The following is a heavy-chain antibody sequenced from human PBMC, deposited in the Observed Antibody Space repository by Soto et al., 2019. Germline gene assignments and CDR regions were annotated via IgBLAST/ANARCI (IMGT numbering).Heavy chain of an antibody. J-gene: IGHJ3*01. D-gene: IGHD2-21*02. V-gene: IGHV3-30*18. CDR1: TFTFSNFG. Sequence: QVQLVESGGGVVQPGRSLRLSCAASTFTFSNFGIHWVRQAPGKGLEWVAVISYDGSQKYYADSVKGRFSISRDNSKNTVYLQMSRLRAEDTAVYHCAKEVTVISGDWTFDVWGQGTVVSVSS. CDR3: AKEVTVISGDWTFDV. CDR2: ISYDGSQK.